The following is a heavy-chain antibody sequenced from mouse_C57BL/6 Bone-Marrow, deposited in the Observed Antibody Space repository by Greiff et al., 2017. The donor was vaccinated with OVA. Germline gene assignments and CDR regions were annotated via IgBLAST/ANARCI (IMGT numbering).Heavy chain of an antibody. D-gene: IGHD1-2*01. CDR1: GYTFTGYW. V-gene: IGHV1-53*01. CDR3: ARSGGTTAAMDY. CDR2: INPSNGGT. Sequence: VQLQQPGTELVKPGVSVKLSCKASGYTFTGYWMHWVKQRPGQGLEWIGNINPSNGGTNYNEKFKSKATLTVDKSSSTAYMQLSSLTSEDSAVYYGARSGGTTAAMDYWGQGTSVTVSS. J-gene: IGHJ4*01.